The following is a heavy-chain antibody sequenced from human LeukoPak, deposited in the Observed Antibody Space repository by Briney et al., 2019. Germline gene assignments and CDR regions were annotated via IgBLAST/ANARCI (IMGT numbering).Heavy chain of an antibody. J-gene: IGHJ4*02. Sequence: PSETLSLTCSVSGGSISSSSYYWGWIRQPLGRGLEWIGSIYYSGSTYYNPSLRSRLTISVDTSKNQFSMKLASVTAADTAVYYCARGPGVTGVTDYWGQGTLVTVSS. V-gene: IGHV4-39*01. CDR3: ARGPGVTGVTDY. CDR1: GGSISSSSYY. D-gene: IGHD4-23*01. CDR2: IYYSGST.